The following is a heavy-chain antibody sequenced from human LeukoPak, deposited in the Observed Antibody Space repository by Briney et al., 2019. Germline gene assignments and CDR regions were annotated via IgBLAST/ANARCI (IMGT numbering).Heavy chain of an antibody. Sequence: GGSLRLSCAASGFTFSTYSMAWVRQAPGKGLEWVSGIFNSGSRTFYGGSVKARFTVSRDNSKNTLYLQINSLRAEDTAVSYCAKDVAPDSGWDLDYWGQGTLVTVSS. V-gene: IGHV3-23*01. CDR2: IFNSGSRT. CDR3: AKDVAPDSGWDLDY. J-gene: IGHJ4*02. D-gene: IGHD6-19*01. CDR1: GFTFSTYS.